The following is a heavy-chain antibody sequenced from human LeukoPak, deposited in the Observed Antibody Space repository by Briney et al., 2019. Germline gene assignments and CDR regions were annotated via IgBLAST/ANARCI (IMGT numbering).Heavy chain of an antibody. CDR3: ARSNSESYRELDY. J-gene: IGHJ4*02. V-gene: IGHV4-61*02. CDR1: GGSINSGSYF. CDR2: IYTSGIT. D-gene: IGHD1-26*01. Sequence: SQTLSLTCTVSGGSINSGSYFWSWVRQPAGKGLEWIGRIYTSGITNYNSSLMSRATISIDTSKTQFSLKLGSVTAADTAVYYCARSNSESYRELDYWGQGALVTVSS.